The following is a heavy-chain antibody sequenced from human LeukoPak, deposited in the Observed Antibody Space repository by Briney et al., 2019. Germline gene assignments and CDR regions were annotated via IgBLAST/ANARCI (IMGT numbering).Heavy chain of an antibody. CDR1: GGSVSSANYY. J-gene: IGHJ5*02. CDR2: IYRSGSA. Sequence: SETLSLTCTVSGGSVSSANYYWSWVRRTPGKGLEWIGYIYRSGSATYNPSLKTRVTILVDTSNNQFSLKLNSVTAADAAVYYCARGIGSASRIDPWGQGMQVTVTS. CDR3: ARGIGSASRIDP. V-gene: IGHV4-61*01. D-gene: IGHD2-15*01.